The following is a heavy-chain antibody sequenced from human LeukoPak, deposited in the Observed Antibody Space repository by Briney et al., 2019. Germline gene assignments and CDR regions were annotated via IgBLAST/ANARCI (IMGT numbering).Heavy chain of an antibody. J-gene: IGHJ5*01. CDR2: IYTGGPT. V-gene: IGHV3-66*01. D-gene: IGHD3-16*01. CDR3: ARDPGYSGPYAYYYSFFDS. Sequence: TGGSLRLSCAASGFTVSSNYMNWVRQAPGKGLEWVSVIYTGGPTYYAESVQGRFTISRDNSRNTIHLQMNSLRVEDTAMYFCARDPGYSGPYAYYYSFFDSWGQGTLVTVSS. CDR1: GFTVSSNY.